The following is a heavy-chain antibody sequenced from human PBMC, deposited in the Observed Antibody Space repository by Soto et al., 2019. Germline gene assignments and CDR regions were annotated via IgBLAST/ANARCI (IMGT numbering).Heavy chain of an antibody. CDR3: AREPTSGYDSYYFDS. Sequence: SETLSLTCTVSGGSISSGDYYWSWIRQHPGKGLEWIGYIYCSGSTYYNPSLKSRVTISVDTSKNQFSLKLSSVTAADTAVYYCAREPTSGYDSYYFDSWGQGTLVTVSS. D-gene: IGHD5-12*01. J-gene: IGHJ4*02. CDR1: GGSISSGDYY. V-gene: IGHV4-31*03. CDR2: IYCSGST.